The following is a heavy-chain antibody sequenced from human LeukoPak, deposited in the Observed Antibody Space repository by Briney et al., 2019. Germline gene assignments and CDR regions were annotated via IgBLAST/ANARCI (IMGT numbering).Heavy chain of an antibody. V-gene: IGHV1-69*05. CDR3: ARERGIRDAFDF. CDR2: IIPIFNTA. J-gene: IGHJ3*01. Sequence: SVKVSCKASGGTSSNYAISWVRQAPGQGLEWMGGIIPIFNTANYAQEFQGRVTLTRDTSATTAYLEVSSLRPEDMAVYYCARERGIRDAFDFWGQGTMVTVSS. CDR1: GGTSSNYA. D-gene: IGHD1-14*01.